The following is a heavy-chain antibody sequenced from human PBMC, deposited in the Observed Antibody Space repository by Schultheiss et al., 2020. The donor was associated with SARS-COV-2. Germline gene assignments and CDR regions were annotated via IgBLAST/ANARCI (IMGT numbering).Heavy chain of an antibody. CDR1: GGSISSYY. Sequence: SDTLSLTCTVSGGSISSYYWSWIRQPPGKGLEWIGYIYYSGSTNYNPSLKSRVIISVDTSKNQFSLKLSSVTAADTAVYYCARDVLRGGMYVWGQGTTVTVSS. J-gene: IGHJ6*02. V-gene: IGHV4-59*12. CDR3: ARDVLRGGMYV. CDR2: IYYSGST.